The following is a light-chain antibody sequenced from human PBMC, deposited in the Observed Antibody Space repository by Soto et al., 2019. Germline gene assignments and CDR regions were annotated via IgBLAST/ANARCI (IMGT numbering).Light chain of an antibody. V-gene: IGKV3-20*01. J-gene: IGKJ1*01. Sequence: IVLTQSPGTLSLSPGERATLSCRAGQSVSSNYLAWYQQKPGQAPRLLIYGASSRATGIPDKFSGSGSGTDFTLTIDGLEPEDFAIYYCQRQSNWPRTFGQGTKVDIK. CDR3: QRQSNWPRT. CDR2: GAS. CDR1: QSVSSNY.